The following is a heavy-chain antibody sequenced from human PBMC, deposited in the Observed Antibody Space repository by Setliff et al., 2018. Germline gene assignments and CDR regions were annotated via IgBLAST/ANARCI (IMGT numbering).Heavy chain of an antibody. CDR3: ARHPYYYGSGTYLDNNNRWFDP. V-gene: IGHV5-51*01. Sequence: PGESLTISCKGSGYSFSTCWIGWVRQMPGKGLEWMGIIYPGDSITRYSPSFQGQVTISVDKSINTAYLQWSGLRASDTAIYYCARHPYYYGSGTYLDNNNRWFDPWGQGTLVTVSS. CDR1: GYSFSTCW. J-gene: IGHJ5*02. D-gene: IGHD3-10*01. CDR2: IYPGDSIT.